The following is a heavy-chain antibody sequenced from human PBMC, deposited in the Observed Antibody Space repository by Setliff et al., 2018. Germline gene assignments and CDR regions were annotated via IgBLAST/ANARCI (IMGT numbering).Heavy chain of an antibody. CDR2: MIPLLGVA. J-gene: IGHJ4*02. CDR3: ARDGISTVVPTDY. V-gene: IGHV1-69*10. D-gene: IGHD4-17*01. Sequence: SVKVSCKASGGTFSSYAISWVRQAPGQGLEWMGGMIPLLGVAINAQRFQGRVTITADESTSTAYLELSSLRSEDTAVYYCARDGISTVVPTDYWGQGTLVTVSS. CDR1: GGTFSSYA.